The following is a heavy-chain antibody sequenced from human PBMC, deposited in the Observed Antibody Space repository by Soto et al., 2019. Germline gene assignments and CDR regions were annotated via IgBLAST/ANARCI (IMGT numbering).Heavy chain of an antibody. CDR1: CGPLTKYY. CDR2: ISTSGNV. CDR3: ARDNNDFWSLYPLAFDY. D-gene: IGHD3-3*01. J-gene: IGHJ4*02. Sequence: QVPLQESGPGLVKPSGTPALTCTGSCGPLTKYYWSWVRQPAGKGPEWVGGISTSGNVVSKASPRSRLTMSVDTSKNQFSLRLTSVTAADTAVYYCARDNNDFWSLYPLAFDYWGQGALVTVSS. V-gene: IGHV4-4*07.